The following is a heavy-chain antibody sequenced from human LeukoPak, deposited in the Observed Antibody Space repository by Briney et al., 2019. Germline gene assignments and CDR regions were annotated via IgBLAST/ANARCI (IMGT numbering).Heavy chain of an antibody. D-gene: IGHD5-24*01. V-gene: IGHV1-69*04. CDR3: ARDSNSLFDY. CDR2: IIPIFGIA. J-gene: IGHJ4*02. CDR1: GGTFSSYA. Sequence: SVKVSCKASGGTFSSYAISWVRQAPGQGLEWMGRIIPIFGIANYALKFQGRVTITADKSTSTAYMELSSLRSEDTAVYYCARDSNSLFDYWGQGTLVTVSS.